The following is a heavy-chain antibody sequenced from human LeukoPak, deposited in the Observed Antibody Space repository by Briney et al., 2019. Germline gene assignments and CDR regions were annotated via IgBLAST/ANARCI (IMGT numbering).Heavy chain of an antibody. D-gene: IGHD2-15*01. V-gene: IGHV4-30-4*01. Sequence: PSETLSLTCTVSGGSMSSGDYYWSWIRQPPGKGLEWIGYIYYSGSTYYNPSLKSRVTISVDTSKNQFSLKLSSVTAADTAVYYCAREVVAALNWFDPWGQGTLVTVSS. CDR2: IYYSGST. J-gene: IGHJ5*02. CDR1: GGSMSSGDYY. CDR3: AREVVAALNWFDP.